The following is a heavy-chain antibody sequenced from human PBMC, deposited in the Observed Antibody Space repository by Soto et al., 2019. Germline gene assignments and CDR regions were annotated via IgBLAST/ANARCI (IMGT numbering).Heavy chain of an antibody. V-gene: IGHV1-2*02. D-gene: IGHD3-10*01. Sequence: QVQLVQSGAEVKEPGDSVRVSCEASGYTFTAYYIHWVRQAPDQGLEWMGWINPKFGDTTYAQDFQGRLTLTRDMSISTVYMDLSRLTSDDTAIYYCARNMDYYYGPGSGNGHGVWGQGTTVNVFS. CDR3: ARNMDYYYGPGSGNGHGV. CDR2: INPKFGDT. J-gene: IGHJ6*02. CDR1: GYTFTAYY.